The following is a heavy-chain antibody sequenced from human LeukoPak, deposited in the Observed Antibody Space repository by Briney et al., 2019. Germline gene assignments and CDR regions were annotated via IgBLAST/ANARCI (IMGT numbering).Heavy chain of an antibody. CDR2: IYHSGST. J-gene: IGHJ5*02. Sequence: SETLSLTCTVSGYSISSGYYWGWSRQPPGKGLGWIGCIYHSGSTYYNPSLKSRVTISVDTSKNQFSLKVSSVTAADTAVYYCARHRSLWLDPWGQGTLVTVSS. CDR3: ARHRSLWLDP. D-gene: IGHD6-13*01. CDR1: GYSISSGYY. V-gene: IGHV4-38-2*02.